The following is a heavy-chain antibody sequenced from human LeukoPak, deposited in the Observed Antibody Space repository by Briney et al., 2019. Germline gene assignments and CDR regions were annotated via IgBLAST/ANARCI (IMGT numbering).Heavy chain of an antibody. V-gene: IGHV3-30*02. CDR1: GFTFSSYG. Sequence: GGSLRLPCAASGFTFSSYGMHWVRQAPGKGLEWVAFIRYDGSNKYYADSVKGRFTISRDNSKNTLYLQMNSLRAEDTAVYYCAKFAQTYDSSGQYFDYWGQGTLVTVSS. CDR3: AKFAQTYDSSGQYFDY. CDR2: IRYDGSNK. D-gene: IGHD3-22*01. J-gene: IGHJ4*02.